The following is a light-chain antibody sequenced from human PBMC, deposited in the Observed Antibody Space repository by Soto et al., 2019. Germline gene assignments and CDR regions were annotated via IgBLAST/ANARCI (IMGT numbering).Light chain of an antibody. J-gene: IGKJ1*01. Sequence: DIQITQSPSTLSASVGDRATLTCRASQSVTTWLAWYQQKPGKAPKLLIYKASTLKSGVPSRFRGSGSGTEFTLTISSLQPDDFETYYCQHYNSYSEAFGQGTKVDIK. CDR2: KAS. V-gene: IGKV1-5*03. CDR3: QHYNSYSEA. CDR1: QSVTTW.